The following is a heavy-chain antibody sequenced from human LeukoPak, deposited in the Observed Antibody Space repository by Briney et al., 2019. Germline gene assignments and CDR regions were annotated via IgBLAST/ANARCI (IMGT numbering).Heavy chain of an antibody. Sequence: SETLSLTCAVYGGSFSGYYWSWIRQPPGKGLEWIGEINHRGSTNYNPSLKSRVTISVDTSKNQFSLKLSSVTAADTAVYYCARGVGEYCSSTSCYGAEYFQYWGQGTLVTVSS. J-gene: IGHJ1*01. CDR3: ARGVGEYCSSTSCYGAEYFQY. CDR1: GGSFSGYY. V-gene: IGHV4-34*01. D-gene: IGHD2-2*01. CDR2: INHRGST.